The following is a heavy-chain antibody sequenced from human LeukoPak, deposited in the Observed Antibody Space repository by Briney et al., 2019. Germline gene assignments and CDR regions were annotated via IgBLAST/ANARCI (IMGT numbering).Heavy chain of an antibody. V-gene: IGHV1-69*04. CDR1: GGTFSSYA. CDR2: IIPILGIA. J-gene: IGHJ4*02. D-gene: IGHD4-17*01. CDR3: ARMVDYGDYVGLDY. Sequence: GASVKVSCKASGGTFSSYAISWVRQAPGQGLEWMGRIIPILGIANYAQKFQGRVTITADKSTSTAYMELSSLRSEDTAVYYCARMVDYGDYVGLDYWGQGTLVTVSS.